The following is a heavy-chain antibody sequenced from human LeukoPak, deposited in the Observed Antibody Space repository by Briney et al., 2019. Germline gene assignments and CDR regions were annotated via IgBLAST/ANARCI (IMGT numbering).Heavy chain of an antibody. D-gene: IGHD6-6*01. CDR1: GGSISSYY. J-gene: IGHJ3*02. CDR2: IYYSGST. Sequence: SETLSLTCTVSGGSISSYYWSWIRQPPGKGLEWIGYIYYSGSTNYNPSLKSRVTISVDTSKNQFSLKLSSVTAADTAVYYCARESIAARLDAFDIWGQGTMVTVSS. CDR3: ARESIAARLDAFDI. V-gene: IGHV4-59*01.